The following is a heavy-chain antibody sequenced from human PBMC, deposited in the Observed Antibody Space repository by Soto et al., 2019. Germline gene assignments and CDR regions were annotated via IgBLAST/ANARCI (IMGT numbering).Heavy chain of an antibody. J-gene: IGHJ4*02. Sequence: GGSLRLSCVASGFIFSNFGMHWVRQAPGKGLEWVAVISSDEKIKQYADSVRGRFAISRDNSKNTLYLQMTSLRAEDTAIYYCARGLRSVLDYWGQGTLVTVSS. V-gene: IGHV3-33*01. D-gene: IGHD6-6*01. CDR2: ISSDEKIK. CDR1: GFIFSNFG. CDR3: ARGLRSVLDY.